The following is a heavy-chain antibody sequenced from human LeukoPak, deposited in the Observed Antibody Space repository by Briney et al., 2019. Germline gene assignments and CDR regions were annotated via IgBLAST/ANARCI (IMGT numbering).Heavy chain of an antibody. CDR2: IYHSGST. D-gene: IGHD3-22*01. J-gene: IGHJ4*02. Sequence: SGTLSLTCAVSGGSISSSNWWSWVRQPPGKGLEWIGEIYHSGSTNYNPSLKSRVTISVDKSKNQFSLKLSSMTAADTAVYYCASEIISYYYDSGGYYPRWGQGTLVTVSS. CDR3: ASEIISYYYDSGGYYPR. CDR1: GGSISSSNW. V-gene: IGHV4-4*02.